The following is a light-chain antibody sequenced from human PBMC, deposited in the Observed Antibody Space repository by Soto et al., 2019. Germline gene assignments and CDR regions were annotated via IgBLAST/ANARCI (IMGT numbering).Light chain of an antibody. CDR1: QSVRSGS. CDR3: QQYADSPYT. Sequence: EIGLTQSPGTLSLSPGEGATLSCWASQSVRSGSLAWYRQKPGQAPRLLIYGISSRATDIPDRFSGSGSGTDFTLTISRLEPEDFALYYCQQYADSPYTFGQGTKVDSK. J-gene: IGKJ2*01. V-gene: IGKV3-20*01. CDR2: GIS.